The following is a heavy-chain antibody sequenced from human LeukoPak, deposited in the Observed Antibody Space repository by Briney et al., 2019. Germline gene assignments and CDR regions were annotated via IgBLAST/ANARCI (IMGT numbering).Heavy chain of an antibody. CDR2: IYYSGST. J-gene: IGHJ6*03. Sequence: SETLSLTXAVYGGSFSGYYWSWIRQPPGKGLEWIGSIYYSGSTYYNPSLKSRVTISVDTSKNQFSLKLSSVTAVDTAVYYCARRRIAARPNYYYYYMDVWGKGTTVTVSS. D-gene: IGHD6-6*01. CDR3: ARRRIAARPNYYYYYMDV. CDR1: GGSFSGYY. V-gene: IGHV4-34*01.